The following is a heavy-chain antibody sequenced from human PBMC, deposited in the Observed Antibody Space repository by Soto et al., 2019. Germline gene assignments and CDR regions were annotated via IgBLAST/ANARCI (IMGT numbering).Heavy chain of an antibody. J-gene: IGHJ4*02. CDR2: ISTKNGNT. D-gene: IGHD2-2*01. CDR3: AREYCSSSSCYGADY. V-gene: IGHV1-18*01. CDR1: GYTFTSYG. Sequence: QVQLVQSGAEVKKPGASVKVSCKASGYTFTSYGISWVRQAPGQGLEWMGWISTKNGNTNYAQKVQGRVTMTKDTSTRTAYMELRGLRSDDTAVYYCAREYCSSSSCYGADYWGQGTLVTVSS.